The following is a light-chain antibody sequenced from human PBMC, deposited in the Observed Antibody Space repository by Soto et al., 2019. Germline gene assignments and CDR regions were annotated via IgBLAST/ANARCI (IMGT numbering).Light chain of an antibody. J-gene: IGKJ5*01. CDR3: GPGTRWPL. Sequence: DVVMTQSPLSLPVTLGQPASISCRSSQSLVYSDGNTYWNWLQQRPGHSPRRLIYKVSNRDSGVPDRLSGSGSVTDFTLKISRVEAEDVGVYYCGPGTRWPLFGQVTRLEIK. V-gene: IGKV2-30*01. CDR1: QSLVYSDGNTY. CDR2: KVS.